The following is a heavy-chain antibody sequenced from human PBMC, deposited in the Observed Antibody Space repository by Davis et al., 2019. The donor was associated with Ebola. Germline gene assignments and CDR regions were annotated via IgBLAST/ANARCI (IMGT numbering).Heavy chain of an antibody. CDR2: ISYDGSNK. CDR3: AETWGDGYNETLFQH. Sequence: GESLKISCAASGFTFSSYAMHWVRQAPGKGLEWVAVISYDGSNKYYADSVKGRFTISRDNSKNTLYLQMNSLRAEDTAVYYCAETWGDGYNETLFQHWGQGTLVTVSS. J-gene: IGHJ1*01. CDR1: GFTFSSYA. V-gene: IGHV3-30-3*01. D-gene: IGHD5-24*01.